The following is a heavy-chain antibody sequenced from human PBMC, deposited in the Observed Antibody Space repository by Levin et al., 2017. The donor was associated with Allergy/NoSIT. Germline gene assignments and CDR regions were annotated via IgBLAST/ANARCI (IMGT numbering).Heavy chain of an antibody. CDR1: GGSIRNYY. V-gene: IGHV4-59*08. J-gene: IGHJ4*02. CDR2: ISHGGST. D-gene: IGHD1-26*01. Sequence: SQTLSLTCTVSGGSIRNYYWSWIRQPPGKGLEWIGYISHGGSTNYNPSLESRVTISVDTSKNQFSLRLSSVTAADTAVYYCARQGGGTDYAGGFDYWGQGTLVTVSS. CDR3: ARQGGGTDYAGGFDY.